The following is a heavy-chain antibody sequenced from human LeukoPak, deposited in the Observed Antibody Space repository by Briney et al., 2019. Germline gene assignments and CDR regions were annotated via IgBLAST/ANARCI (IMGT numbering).Heavy chain of an antibody. CDR2: INPINGGT. V-gene: IGHV1-2*02. J-gene: IGHJ4*02. CDR1: GYTFTDYH. D-gene: IGHD1-1*01. CDR3: AREMRPATTTLVAN. Sequence: ASVKVSCKASGYTFTDYHMHWVRQAPGQGLEWMGWINPINGGTRYAQKFQGRVTMTRDTSISTAYMELSSLTSDDTAVYYCAREMRPATTTLVANWGQGTLVTVSS.